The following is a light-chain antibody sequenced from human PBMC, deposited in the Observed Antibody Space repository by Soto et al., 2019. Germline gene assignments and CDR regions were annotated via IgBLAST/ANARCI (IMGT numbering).Light chain of an antibody. CDR1: QSVSSN. CDR3: QQYNSYWT. J-gene: IGKJ1*01. Sequence: EILITQSPATLSVSPGERATLSCRASQSVSSNLAWYQQKPGQAPRLLIYGASTRATGIPARLSGSGSGTEFTIPIRSLQPDDFATYYCQQYNSYWTFGQGTKVDIK. V-gene: IGKV3-15*01. CDR2: GAS.